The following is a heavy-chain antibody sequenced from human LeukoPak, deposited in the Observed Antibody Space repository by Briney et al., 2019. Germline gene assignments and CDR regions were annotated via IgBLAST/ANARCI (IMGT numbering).Heavy chain of an antibody. V-gene: IGHV6-1*01. CDR3: VRGYNDYRPAFDY. CDR1: RDSVSSNAV. J-gene: IGHJ4*02. Sequence: SQTLSHTCAISRDSVSSNAVWNWIRQSPSRGLEWLGRTYYRSKWYNEYADSVKSRITVNPDTSNNLFSLQLNSVTPENTAVYYCVRGYNDYRPAFDYWGQGTLVTVSS. D-gene: IGHD5-24*01. CDR2: TYYRSKWYN.